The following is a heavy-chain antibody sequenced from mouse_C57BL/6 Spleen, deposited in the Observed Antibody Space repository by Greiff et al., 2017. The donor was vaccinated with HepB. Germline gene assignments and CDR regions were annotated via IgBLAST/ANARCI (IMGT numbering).Heavy chain of an antibody. CDR3: ARAIYYYGSSSFDY. V-gene: IGHV1-53*01. Sequence: VKLQQPGTELVKPGASVKLSCKASGYTFTSYWMHWVKQRPGQGLEWIGNINPSNGGTNYNEKFKSKATLTVDKSSSTAYMQLSSLTSEDSAVYYSARAIYYYGSSSFDYWGQGTTLTVSS. J-gene: IGHJ2*01. CDR1: GYTFTSYW. D-gene: IGHD1-1*01. CDR2: INPSNGGT.